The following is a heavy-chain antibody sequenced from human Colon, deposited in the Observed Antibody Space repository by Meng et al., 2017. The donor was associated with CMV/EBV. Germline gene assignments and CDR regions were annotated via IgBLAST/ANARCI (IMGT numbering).Heavy chain of an antibody. CDR2: IYYTGST. CDR1: GGSIRSVGYS. V-gene: IGHV4-39*01. CDR3: AGESKQLVAWWFDP. D-gene: IGHD6-13*01. J-gene: IGHJ5*02. Sequence: SETLSLTCTVSGGSIRSVGYSWGCIRQPPGKGLEWIGSIYYTGSTYYNSSLKSRVTIYVDTSKNQFSLKLSSVTPADTAVYYSAGESKQLVAWWFDPWGQGTLVTVSS.